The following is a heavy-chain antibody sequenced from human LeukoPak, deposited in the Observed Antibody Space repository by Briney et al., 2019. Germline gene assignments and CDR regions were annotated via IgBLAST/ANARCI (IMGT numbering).Heavy chain of an antibody. J-gene: IGHJ4*02. CDR1: GYSFSTGAYS. Sequence: SETLSLTCAVSGYSFSTGAYSWSWIRQPPGKGLEWIGSIYHSGSPFYNPSLKSRVTISVDRSKNQFSLNLSSVNAADTAVYYCARTVIAATNSPYFDYWGQGTLVTVSA. D-gene: IGHD2-15*01. CDR3: ARTVIAATNSPYFDY. CDR2: IYHSGSP. V-gene: IGHV4-30-2*01.